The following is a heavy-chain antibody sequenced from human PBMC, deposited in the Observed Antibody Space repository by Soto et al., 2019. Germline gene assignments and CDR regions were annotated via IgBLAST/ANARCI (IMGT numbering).Heavy chain of an antibody. Sequence: PSETLSLTCAVCGGSVSSGSYYWSWIRQPPGKGLEWIGYIYYSGSTNYNPSLKSRVTISVDTSKNQFSLKLRSVTAADTAVYYCARDLSMDVWGQGTTVTVSS. J-gene: IGHJ6*02. V-gene: IGHV4-61*01. CDR2: IYYSGST. CDR3: ARDLSMDV. CDR1: GGSVSSGSYY.